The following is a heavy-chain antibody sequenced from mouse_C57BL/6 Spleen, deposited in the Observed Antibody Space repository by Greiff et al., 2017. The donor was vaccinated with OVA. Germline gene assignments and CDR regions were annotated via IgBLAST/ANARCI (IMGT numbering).Heavy chain of an antibody. CDR3: AREGWLLGFDY. D-gene: IGHD2-3*01. V-gene: IGHV1-22*01. Sequence: VQLKQSGPELVKPGASVKMSCKASGYTFTDYNMHWVKQSHGKSLEWIGYINPNNGGTSYNQKFKGKATLTVNKSSSTAYMELRSLTSEDSAVYYCAREGWLLGFDYWGQGTTLTVSS. CDR1: GYTFTDYN. CDR2: INPNNGGT. J-gene: IGHJ2*01.